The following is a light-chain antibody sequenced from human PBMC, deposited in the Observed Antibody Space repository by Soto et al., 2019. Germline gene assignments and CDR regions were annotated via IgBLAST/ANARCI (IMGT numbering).Light chain of an antibody. V-gene: IGKV1-39*01. CDR2: AAS. J-gene: IGKJ5*01. CDR1: QSISRY. CDR3: QQAYIRPWT. Sequence: DIQMTQSPSSLSASVGDSVTITCRASQSISRYLHWYQQKPGEAPKVLIYAASSLQSGVPSRFSGSGSGTDFTLTISSLQPEDFATYFCQQAYIRPWTFGQGTRLEIK.